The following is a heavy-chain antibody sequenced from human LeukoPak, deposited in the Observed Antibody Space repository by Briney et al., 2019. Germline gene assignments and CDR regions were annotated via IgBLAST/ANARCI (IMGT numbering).Heavy chain of an antibody. CDR2: ISSSGSTI. CDR3: AKGDSSSYYYGMDV. V-gene: IGHV3-11*01. Sequence: GGSLRLSCAASGFTFSDYYMSWIRQAPGKGLEWVSYISSSGSTIYYADSVKGRFTISRDNSKNTLYLQMNSLRAEDTAVYYCAKGDSSSYYYGMDVWGQGTTVTVSS. D-gene: IGHD5-18*01. J-gene: IGHJ6*02. CDR1: GFTFSDYY.